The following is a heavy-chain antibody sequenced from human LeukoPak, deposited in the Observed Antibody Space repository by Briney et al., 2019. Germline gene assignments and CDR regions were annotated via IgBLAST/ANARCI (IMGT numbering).Heavy chain of an antibody. V-gene: IGHV3-23*01. CDR3: AKVRTMIVPSNWFDP. J-gene: IGHJ5*02. D-gene: IGHD3-22*01. CDR1: GFTFSSYA. Sequence: GGSLRLSCAASGFTFSSYAMGWVRQAPGKGLEWVSAISGSGGSTYYADSVKGRFTISRDNSKNTLYLQMNSLRAEDTAVYYCAKVRTMIVPSNWFDPWGQGTLVTVSS. CDR2: ISGSGGST.